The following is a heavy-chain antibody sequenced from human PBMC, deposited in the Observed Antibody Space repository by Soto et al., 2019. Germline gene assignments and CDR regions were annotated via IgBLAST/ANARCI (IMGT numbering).Heavy chain of an antibody. CDR1: GFTFSSYS. D-gene: IGHD1-1*01. J-gene: IGHJ6*04. Sequence: GGSLRLSCAASGFTFSSYSMNWVRQAPGKGLEWVSYISSSSSTIYYADSVKGRFTISRDNAKNSLYLQMNSLRAEDTAVYYCARVPGRLERIYFWGAEMDVWGKGTTVTVAS. V-gene: IGHV3-48*01. CDR2: ISSSSSTI. CDR3: ARVPGRLERIYFWGAEMDV.